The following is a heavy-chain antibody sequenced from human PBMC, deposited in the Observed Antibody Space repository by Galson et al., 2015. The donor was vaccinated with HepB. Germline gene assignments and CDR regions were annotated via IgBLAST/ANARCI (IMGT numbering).Heavy chain of an antibody. Sequence: SVKVSCKASGGTFSSYTISWVRQAPGQGLEWMGRIIPILGIANYAQKFQGRVTITADKSTSTAYMELSSLRSEDTAVYYCAREWSSSGRGAYYYGMDIWGQGTTVTVSS. CDR1: GGTFSSYT. J-gene: IGHJ6*02. D-gene: IGHD2-15*01. CDR3: AREWSSSGRGAYYYGMDI. V-gene: IGHV1-69*04. CDR2: IIPILGIA.